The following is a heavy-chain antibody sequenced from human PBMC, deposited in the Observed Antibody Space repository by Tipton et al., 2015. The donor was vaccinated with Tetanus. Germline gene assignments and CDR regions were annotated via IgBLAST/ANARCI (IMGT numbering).Heavy chain of an antibody. Sequence: QSGPEVKKPGSSVKVSCKASGCTFSSYAISWVRQAPGQGLEWMGVIIPIFGTANYAQKFQGRVTITADESTSTAYMELSSLRSEEPDMCYRSRLSVIAAVDIGYYSYGIDVLGPGTPVHLSS. CDR1: GCTFSSYA. D-gene: IGHD3-16*02. CDR3: SRLSVIAAVDIGYYSYGIDV. CDR2: IIPIFGTA. V-gene: IGHV1-69*01. J-gene: IGHJ6*01.